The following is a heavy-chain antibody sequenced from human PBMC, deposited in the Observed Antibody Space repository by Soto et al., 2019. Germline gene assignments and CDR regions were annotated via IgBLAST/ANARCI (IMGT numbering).Heavy chain of an antibody. Sequence: PSETLSLTCTVSGGSISSGDYYWSWIRQPPGKGLEWIGYIYYSGSTYYNPSLKSRVTISVDTSKNQFSLKLGSVTAADTAVYYCARAFLDGSWCPDHRYGMAVPGQRTSDTVSA. CDR3: ARAFLDGSWCPDHRYGMAV. V-gene: IGHV4-30-4*01. CDR1: GGSISSGDYY. CDR2: IYYSGST. J-gene: IGHJ6*01. D-gene: IGHD3-10*01.